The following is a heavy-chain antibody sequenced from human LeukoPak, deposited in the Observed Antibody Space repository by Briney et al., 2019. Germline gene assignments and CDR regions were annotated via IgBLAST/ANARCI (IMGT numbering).Heavy chain of an antibody. CDR3: STLTSRGLSDS. CDR1: GFTFTNAW. Sequence: GGSLSLSGAASGFTFTNAWMNWVRQAPGKGLEWVGRIKSKADGETIDYAAPVKGRFTFSRDDSKNMLYLQMNSLKSEDTAVYYCSTLTSRGLSDSWGQGTLVTVSS. V-gene: IGHV3-15*07. D-gene: IGHD1-20*01. J-gene: IGHJ4*02. CDR2: IKSKADGETI.